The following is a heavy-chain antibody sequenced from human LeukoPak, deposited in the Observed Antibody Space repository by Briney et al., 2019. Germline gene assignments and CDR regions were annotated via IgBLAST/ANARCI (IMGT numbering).Heavy chain of an antibody. D-gene: IGHD3-3*02. CDR3: ARPRIQNWFDP. V-gene: IGHV4-39*01. CDR1: GGSISPYY. J-gene: IGHJ5*02. Sequence: SETLSLTCTVSGGSISPYYWGWIRQPPGKGLEWIGSIYYSGSTYYNPSLKSRVTISVDTSKNQFSLKLSSVTAADTAVYYCARPRIQNWFDPWGQGTLVTVSS. CDR2: IYYSGST.